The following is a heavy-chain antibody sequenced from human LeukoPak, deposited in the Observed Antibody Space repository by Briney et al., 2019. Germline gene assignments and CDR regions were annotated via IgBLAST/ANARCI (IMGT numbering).Heavy chain of an antibody. V-gene: IGHV3-74*01. CDR3: ASPGDNYAILGLDY. CDR2: ISSDGTTT. J-gene: IGHJ4*02. D-gene: IGHD3-9*01. Sequence: GGSLTLSCAASGFTLSKYWMHWVRQAPGKGLAWVSRISSDGTTTAYADSVKGRFTISRDSAKNMLYLQMNILRVEDTAMYYCASPGDNYAILGLDYWGQGTLVTVSS. CDR1: GFTLSKYW.